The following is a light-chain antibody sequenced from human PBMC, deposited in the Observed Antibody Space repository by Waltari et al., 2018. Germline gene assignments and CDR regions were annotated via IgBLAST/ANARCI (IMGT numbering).Light chain of an antibody. CDR3: SSFAVSINWV. CDR1: RREVGGYKE. CDR2: EVN. Sequence: QAARKEPPAEKGAQGKEGRSYCTGRRREVGGYKEVSWYQGHPGKEPKLMIEEVNKRPSGFPYRFSGSKSGNTASLTVSGLQAEDEAEYSCSSFAVSINWVFGGGTKLTVL. V-gene: IGLV2-8*01. J-gene: IGLJ3*02.